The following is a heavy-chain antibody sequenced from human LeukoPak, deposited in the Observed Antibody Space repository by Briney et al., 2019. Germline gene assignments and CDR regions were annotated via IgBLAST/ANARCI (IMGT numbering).Heavy chain of an antibody. CDR3: ARAGESEGAVAAAEFDY. J-gene: IGHJ4*02. CDR1: GFTFSDYH. V-gene: IGHV3-11*06. CDR2: ISSSSSYT. Sequence: PGGSLRLSCAASGFTFSDYHMSWIRQAPGKGLEWVSYISSSSSYTNYADSVKGRFTISRDNAKNSLYLQMNSLRAEDTAVYYCARAGESEGAVAAAEFDYGGQGTLVTVSS. D-gene: IGHD6-19*01.